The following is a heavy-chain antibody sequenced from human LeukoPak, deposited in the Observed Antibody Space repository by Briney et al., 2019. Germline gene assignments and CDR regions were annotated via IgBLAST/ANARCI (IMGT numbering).Heavy chain of an antibody. D-gene: IGHD3-22*01. Sequence: GGSLRLSCAASGFTFSSYAMSWVRQAPGKGLEWVSAISGSGGSTYYADSVKGRFTISRDNSKNTLYLQMNSLRAEGTAVYYCAKDNTMIVVCEYFDYWGQGTLVTVSS. V-gene: IGHV3-23*01. J-gene: IGHJ4*02. CDR1: GFTFSSYA. CDR2: ISGSGGST. CDR3: AKDNTMIVVCEYFDY.